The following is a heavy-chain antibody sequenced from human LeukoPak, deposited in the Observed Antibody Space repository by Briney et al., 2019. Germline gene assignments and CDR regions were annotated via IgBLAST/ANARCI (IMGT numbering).Heavy chain of an antibody. CDR3: AKRGIVIRAVIIVGFHKEAYYFDY. CDR1: GFTFSSYA. V-gene: IGHV3-23*01. CDR2: ISGSGGST. J-gene: IGHJ4*02. D-gene: IGHD3-10*01. Sequence: GGSLRLSCATSGFTFSSYAMSWVRQAPGKGLEWVAGISGSGGSTNYADSVKGRFTVSRDNPKNTLYLQMNSLRAEDTAVYFCAKRGIVIRAVIIVGFHKEAYYFDYWGQGALVTVSS.